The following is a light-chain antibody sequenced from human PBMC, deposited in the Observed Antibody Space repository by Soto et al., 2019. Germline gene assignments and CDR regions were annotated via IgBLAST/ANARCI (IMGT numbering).Light chain of an antibody. V-gene: IGKV4-1*01. Sequence: DIVMTQSPDSLAVSLGERATINCKSSQSVLYSSNNKNYLAWYQQKPGQPPKLLIYWASTRESGVPDRFSGSGSGTDFTLTISSLQAEDVAVYYCQQYYITPWTFGPWTKVEIK. J-gene: IGKJ1*01. CDR3: QQYYITPWT. CDR2: WAS. CDR1: QSVLYSSNNKNY.